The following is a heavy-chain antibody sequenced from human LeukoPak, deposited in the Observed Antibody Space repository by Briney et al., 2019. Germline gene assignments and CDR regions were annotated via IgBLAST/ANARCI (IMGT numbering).Heavy chain of an antibody. D-gene: IGHD1-26*01. V-gene: IGHV3-74*01. CDR1: GFTFSDYW. CDR3: ARESSGAFDI. CDR2: ISSDGSRV. J-gene: IGHJ3*02. Sequence: GGSLTLSCAASGFTFSDYWMHWVRQAPGKGLVWVSRISSDGSRVTYADSVKGRFTISRDNAKNTLYLQMNSLRAEDTAVYYCARESSGAFDIWGQGTMVTVSS.